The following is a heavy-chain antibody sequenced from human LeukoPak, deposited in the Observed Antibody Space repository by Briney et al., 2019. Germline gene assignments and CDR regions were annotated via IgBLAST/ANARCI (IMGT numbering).Heavy chain of an antibody. J-gene: IGHJ4*02. CDR1: GGSISSGDYY. CDR3: ARWNRAAVVTPKYYFDY. CDR2: IYYSGST. D-gene: IGHD4-23*01. V-gene: IGHV4-30-4*01. Sequence: PSETLSLTCTVSGGSISSGDYYWSWIRQPPGKGLEWIGYIYYSGSTYYNPSLKSRVTISVDTSKNQFSLKLSSVTAADTAVYYCARWNRAAVVTPKYYFDYWGQGTLVTVSS.